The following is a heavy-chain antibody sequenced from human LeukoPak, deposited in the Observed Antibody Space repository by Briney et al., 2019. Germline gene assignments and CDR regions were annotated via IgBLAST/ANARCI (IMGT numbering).Heavy chain of an antibody. Sequence: GGSLRLSCAASGFTVSSNYMSWVRQAPGKGLEWVAVISYDGSNKYYADSVKGRFTISRDNSKNTLYLQMNSLRAEDTAVYYCARMGSPHCSSTSCYSAWGQGTLVTVSS. CDR3: ARMGSPHCSSTSCYSA. J-gene: IGHJ5*02. V-gene: IGHV3-30*03. CDR2: ISYDGSNK. CDR1: GFTVSSNY. D-gene: IGHD2-2*01.